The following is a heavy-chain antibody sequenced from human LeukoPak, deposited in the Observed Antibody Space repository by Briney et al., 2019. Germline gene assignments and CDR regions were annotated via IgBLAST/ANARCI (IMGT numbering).Heavy chain of an antibody. CDR1: GFTFSSYE. D-gene: IGHD3-10*01. CDR2: ISSSGSTI. Sequence: GGSLRLSCAASGFTFSSYEMNWVRQAPGKGLEWVSYISSSGSTIYYADSVKGRFTISRDNAKNSLYLQMNSLRAEDTAVYYCARAGYGSGSYYPTYYYYYYMDVWGKGTTVTVSS. V-gene: IGHV3-48*03. CDR3: ARAGYGSGSYYPTYYYYYYMDV. J-gene: IGHJ6*03.